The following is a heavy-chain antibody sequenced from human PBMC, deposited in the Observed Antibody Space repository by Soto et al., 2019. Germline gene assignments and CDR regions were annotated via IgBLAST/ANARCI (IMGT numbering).Heavy chain of an antibody. Sequence: PSSTLSLTCTVSVGSITSSYWSWIRRPPGKGLEWIAYIYDTGISGYTPSTSYNPSLKSRVTMSVDTSKSQFSLKLTSVTAADTAVYYCARGEDAFFYYGLDVWGQGITVTVSS. CDR3: ARGEDAFFYYGLDV. CDR2: IYDTGISGYTPST. J-gene: IGHJ6*02. CDR1: VGSITSSY. V-gene: IGHV4-59*01.